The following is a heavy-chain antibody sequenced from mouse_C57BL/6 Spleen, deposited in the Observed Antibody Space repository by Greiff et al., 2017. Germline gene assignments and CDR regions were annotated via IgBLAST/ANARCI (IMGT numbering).Heavy chain of an antibody. J-gene: IGHJ4*01. CDR3: ASYEYSYYAMDY. V-gene: IGHV3-6*01. Sequence: EVQLQESGPGLVKPSQSLSLTCSVTGYSITSGYYWNWIRQFPGNKLEWMGYISYDGSNNYNPSLKNRISITRDTSKNQFFLKLNSVTTEDTATYYCASYEYSYYAMDYWGQGTSVTVSS. CDR2: ISYDGSN. D-gene: IGHD2-4*01. CDR1: GYSITSGYY.